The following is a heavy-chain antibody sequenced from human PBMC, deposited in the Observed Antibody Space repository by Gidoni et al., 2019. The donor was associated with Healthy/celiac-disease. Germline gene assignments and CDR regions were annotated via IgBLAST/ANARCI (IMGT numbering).Heavy chain of an antibody. D-gene: IGHD1-26*01. CDR3: AKRHSPATTGDY. Sequence: QVQLVESGVGVVQPGRSLRLSCAASGFTYSNYGMNWVRQAAGKGLEWVAGIAYDGSNKYYADSVKGRFTISRDNSKNTLYLQMNSLRAEDTAVYYCAKRHSPATTGDYWGQGTLVTVSS. CDR1: GFTYSNYG. J-gene: IGHJ4*02. CDR2: IAYDGSNK. V-gene: IGHV3-30*18.